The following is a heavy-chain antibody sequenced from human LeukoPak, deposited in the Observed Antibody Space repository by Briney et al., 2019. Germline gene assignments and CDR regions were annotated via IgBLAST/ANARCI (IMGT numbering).Heavy chain of an antibody. Sequence: SETLSLTCTVSGGSISSGGYYWSWIRQHPGEGLEWIGYIYYSGSTYYNPSLKSRVTISVDTSKNQLSLKLSSVTAADTAVYYCAREGYDSSGYSVGFDYWGQGTLVTVSS. V-gene: IGHV4-31*03. CDR3: AREGYDSSGYSVGFDY. CDR2: IYYSGST. J-gene: IGHJ4*02. CDR1: GGSISSGGYY. D-gene: IGHD3-22*01.